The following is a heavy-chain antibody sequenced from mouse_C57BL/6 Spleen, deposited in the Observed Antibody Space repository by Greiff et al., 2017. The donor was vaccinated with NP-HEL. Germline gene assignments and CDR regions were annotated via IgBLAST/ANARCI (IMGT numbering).Heavy chain of an antibody. CDR1: GYTFTDYY. V-gene: IGHV1-26*01. CDR2: INPNNGGT. J-gene: IGHJ3*01. D-gene: IGHD1-1*01. Sequence: VHVKQSGPELVKPGASVKISCKASGYTFTDYYMNWVKQSHGKSLEWIGDINPNNGGTSYNQKFKGKATLTVDKSSSTAYMELRSLTSEDSAVYYCARGGLYYYGSSQFAYWGQGTLVTVSA. CDR3: ARGGLYYYGSSQFAY.